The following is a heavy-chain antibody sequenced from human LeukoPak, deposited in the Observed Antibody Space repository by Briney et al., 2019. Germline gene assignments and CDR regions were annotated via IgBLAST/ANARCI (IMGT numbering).Heavy chain of an antibody. D-gene: IGHD3-22*01. Sequence: SETLSLTYTVSGGSISSGDYYWSWIRQPPGKGLEWIAYMYYSGSTYYNPSLKSRVTMSADTSKNQLSLKLSSVTAADTAVYYCARPYYYDSRIDPWGQGILVTVSS. CDR3: ARPYYYDSRIDP. CDR1: GGSISSGDYY. J-gene: IGHJ5*02. V-gene: IGHV4-30-4*01. CDR2: MYYSGST.